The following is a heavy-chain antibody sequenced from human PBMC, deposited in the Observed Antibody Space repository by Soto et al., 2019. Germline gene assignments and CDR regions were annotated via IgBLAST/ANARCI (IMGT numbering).Heavy chain of an antibody. CDR1: GFTFDDYA. J-gene: IGHJ4*02. D-gene: IGHD6-19*01. CDR2: ISWNSGSI. Sequence: GGSLRLSCAASGFTFDDYAMHWVRQAPGKGLEWVSGISWNSGSIDYADSVKGRFTISRDNAKNSLYLQMNSLRGEDTALYYCVRGPSGWSYWGQGTLVTVSS. V-gene: IGHV3-9*01. CDR3: VRGPSGWSY.